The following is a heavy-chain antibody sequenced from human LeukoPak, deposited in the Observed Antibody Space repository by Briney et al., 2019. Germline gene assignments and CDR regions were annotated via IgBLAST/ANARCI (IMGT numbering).Heavy chain of an antibody. J-gene: IGHJ4*02. CDR1: GFTFSSYS. D-gene: IGHD5-24*01. V-gene: IGHV3-21*01. Sequence: GGSLRLSCAASGFTFSSYSMNWVRQAPGKGLELVSSISSSSSYIYYADSVKGRFTISRDNAKNSLYLQMNSLRAEDTAVYYCARGGRDGYNPTGLFDYWGQGTLVTVSS. CDR2: ISSSSSYI. CDR3: ARGGRDGYNPTGLFDY.